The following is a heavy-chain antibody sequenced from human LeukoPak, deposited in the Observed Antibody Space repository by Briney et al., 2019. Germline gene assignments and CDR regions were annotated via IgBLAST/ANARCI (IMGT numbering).Heavy chain of an antibody. CDR3: ATESGYSSGWYREFDY. CDR2: FDPEDGET. J-gene: IGHJ4*02. V-gene: IGHV1-24*01. D-gene: IGHD6-19*01. Sequence: ASVTVSCTVSGYTLTELSMHWVRQAPGKGLEWMGGFDPEDGETIYAQKFQGRVTMTEDTSTDTAYMELSSLRSEDTAVYYCATESGYSSGWYREFDYWGQGTLVTVSS. CDR1: GYTLTELS.